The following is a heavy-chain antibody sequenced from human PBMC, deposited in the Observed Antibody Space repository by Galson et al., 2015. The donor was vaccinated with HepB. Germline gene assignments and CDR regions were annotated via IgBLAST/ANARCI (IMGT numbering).Heavy chain of an antibody. J-gene: IGHJ4*02. CDR2: IIPILGIA. Sequence: SVKVSCKASGGTFSSYTISWVRQAPGQGLEWMGRIIPILGIANYAQKFQGRVTITADKSTSTAYMELSSLRSEDTAVYYCANLKSITMVRGVIEGVDYWGQGTLVTVSS. V-gene: IGHV1-69*02. CDR3: ANLKSITMVRGVIEGVDY. CDR1: GGTFSSYT. D-gene: IGHD3-10*01.